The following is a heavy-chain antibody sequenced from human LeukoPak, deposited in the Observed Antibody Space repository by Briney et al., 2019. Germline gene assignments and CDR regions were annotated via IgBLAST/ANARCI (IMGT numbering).Heavy chain of an antibody. CDR1: GFTVSYYA. CDR2: IRSKAYRGQA. Sequence: PGGSLRLSCATSGFTVSYYALTWVRQAPGKGLEGVGFIRSKAYRGQAAYAAYVKVTFTISRDESKINAYLQINRLENEAIDGYCCSRGGIDCSGDSCYSVSLDQWGQGALVTVPS. V-gene: IGHV3-49*04. D-gene: IGHD2-15*01. J-gene: IGHJ4*02. CDR3: SRGGIDCSGDSCYSVSLDQ.